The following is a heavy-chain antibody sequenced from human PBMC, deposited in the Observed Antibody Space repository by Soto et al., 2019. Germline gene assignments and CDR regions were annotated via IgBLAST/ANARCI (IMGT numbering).Heavy chain of an antibody. CDR2: IYHSGST. V-gene: IGHV4-30-2*01. CDR1: GGSISSGGYS. J-gene: IGHJ6*02. Sequence: SETLSLTCAVSGGSISSGGYSWSWIRQPPGKGLEWIGYIYHSGSTYYNPSLKSRVTISVDRSKNQFSLKLSSVTAADTAVYYCASGPYCSGGNCHACMDVWGQGTTVT. D-gene: IGHD2-15*01. CDR3: ASGPYCSGGNCHACMDV.